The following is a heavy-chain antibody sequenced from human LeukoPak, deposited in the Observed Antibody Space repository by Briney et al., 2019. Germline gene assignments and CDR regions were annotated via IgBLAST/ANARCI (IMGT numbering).Heavy chain of an antibody. CDR2: IYYSGST. J-gene: IGHJ4*02. Sequence: SETLSLTCTVSGGSISSSSYNWGWILQPPGKGLEWIGSIYYSGSTYYNPSLKSRVTISVDTSKNQFSLKLSSVTAADTAVYYCARHLSSSWYFDYWGQGTLVTVSS. CDR3: ARHLSSSWYFDY. CDR1: GGSISSSSYN. D-gene: IGHD6-13*01. V-gene: IGHV4-39*01.